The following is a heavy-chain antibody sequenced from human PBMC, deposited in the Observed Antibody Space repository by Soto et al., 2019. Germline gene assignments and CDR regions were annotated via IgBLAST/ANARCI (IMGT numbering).Heavy chain of an antibody. J-gene: IGHJ6*02. CDR2: ISYDRSNK. V-gene: IGHV3-30*18. CDR3: AKDLGSYYFSHYGMDV. CDR1: GFTFSSYG. D-gene: IGHD3-10*01. Sequence: PGGSLRLSFAASGFTFSSYGMHWVRQDPGKGLEWVAVISYDRSNKYYADSVKGRFTISRDNSKNTLYLQMNSLRAEDTAVYYCAKDLGSYYFSHYGMDVWGQGTTVTVSS.